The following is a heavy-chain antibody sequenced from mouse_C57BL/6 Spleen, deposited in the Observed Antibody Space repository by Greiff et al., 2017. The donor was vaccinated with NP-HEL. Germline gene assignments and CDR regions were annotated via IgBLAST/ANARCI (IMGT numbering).Heavy chain of an antibody. D-gene: IGHD1-1*01. CDR3: ARSGIYYYGSSYAMDY. V-gene: IGHV1-82*01. Sequence: QVQLQQSGPELVKPGASVKISCKASGYAFSSSWMNWVKQRPGKGLEWIGRIYPGDGDTNYNGKFKGKATLTADKSSSTAYMQLSSLTSEDSAVYFCARSGIYYYGSSYAMDYWGQGTSVTVSS. CDR1: GYAFSSSW. J-gene: IGHJ4*01. CDR2: IYPGDGDT.